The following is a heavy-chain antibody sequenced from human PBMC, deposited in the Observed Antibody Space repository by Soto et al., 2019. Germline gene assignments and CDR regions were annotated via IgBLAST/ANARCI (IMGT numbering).Heavy chain of an antibody. CDR2: IFHSGTT. J-gene: IGHJ4*02. Sequence: QVQLQESGPGLVKPSGTLSLTCTVSGGSISSSHWWSWVRQPPGKGLEWIGEIFHSGTTNYNPYLKTRVTIFMDKSNNQFCRRLSSVTAADTAVYYCARQLDRGDRPEGFDCWGRGTLATVSS. CDR3: ARQLDRGDRPEGFDC. D-gene: IGHD1-1*01. CDR1: GGSISSSHW. V-gene: IGHV4-4*02.